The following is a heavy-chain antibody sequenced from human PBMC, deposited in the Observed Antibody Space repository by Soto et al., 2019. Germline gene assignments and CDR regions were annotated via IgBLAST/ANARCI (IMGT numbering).Heavy chain of an antibody. CDR1: GGSTSSYY. CDR2: NSYIGST. Sequence: PSETLSLTCTVTGGSTSSYYWSWLRQPPGKGLEWIGYNSYIGSTDYNPSLKSRVTISVDTSKNQFSLKLRSATAADTAVYYCARDVDFGEGKTWGQGTLVTVSS. D-gene: IGHD3-3*01. CDR3: ARDVDFGEGKT. V-gene: IGHV4-59*01. J-gene: IGHJ5*02.